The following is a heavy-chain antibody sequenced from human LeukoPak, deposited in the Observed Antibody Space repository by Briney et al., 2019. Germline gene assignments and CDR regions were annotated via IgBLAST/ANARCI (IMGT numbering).Heavy chain of an antibody. D-gene: IGHD3-9*01. CDR3: AMLGYFDWKFDY. J-gene: IGHJ4*02. V-gene: IGHV4-31*03. Sequence: SQTLSLTCTVSGGSINSGAYYWTWIRQHPGKGLEWIGHIYYSGSPYYNPSLKSRVTISVDTSKNQFSLKLSSVTAADTAVYYCAMLGYFDWKFDYWGQGTLVTVSS. CDR2: IYYSGSP. CDR1: GGSINSGAYY.